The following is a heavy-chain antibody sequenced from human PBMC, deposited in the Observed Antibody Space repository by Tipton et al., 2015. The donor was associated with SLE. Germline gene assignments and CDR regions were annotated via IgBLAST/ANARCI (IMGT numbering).Heavy chain of an antibody. J-gene: IGHJ2*01. Sequence: TLSLTCTVSGGSISSYYWSWIRQPPGTGLEWIGYIYNSGSTNYNPSLKSRVTISVDTSKNQFSLRLSSVTSADTAVYYCAREFLNPVTTVHYYFDLWGRGTLVTVSS. V-gene: IGHV4-59*01. CDR2: IYNSGST. D-gene: IGHD4-11*01. CDR1: GGSISSYY. CDR3: AREFLNPVTTVHYYFDL.